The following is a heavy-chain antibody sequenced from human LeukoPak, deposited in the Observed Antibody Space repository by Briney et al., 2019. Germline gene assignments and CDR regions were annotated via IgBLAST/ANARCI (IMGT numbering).Heavy chain of an antibody. J-gene: IGHJ3*02. Sequence: SETLSLTCTVSGGSISSSSYYWGWIRQPPGKGLEWIGSIYYSGSTYYNPSLKSRVTISVDTSKNQFSLKLSSVTAADTAVYYCARHSYYYDSSPLGVAFDIWGQGTMVTVSS. D-gene: IGHD3-22*01. CDR3: ARHSYYYDSSPLGVAFDI. CDR1: GGSISSSSYY. CDR2: IYYSGST. V-gene: IGHV4-39*01.